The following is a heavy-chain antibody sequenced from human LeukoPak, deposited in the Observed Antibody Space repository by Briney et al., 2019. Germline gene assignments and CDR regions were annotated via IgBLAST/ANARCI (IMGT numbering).Heavy chain of an antibody. CDR2: ISGSGDYT. V-gene: IGHV3-23*01. CDR3: AQVRPPSGSGWYGGDDY. CDR1: GFTFSGYA. J-gene: IGHJ4*02. Sequence: GGSLRLSCAVPGFTFSGYAMSWVRQAPGKGLEWVSTISGSGDYTYYADSVKGRFSISRDNSKNTLHLQMNSLRAEDTAVYYCAQVRPPSGSGWYGGDDYWGQGILVTVSS. D-gene: IGHD6-19*01.